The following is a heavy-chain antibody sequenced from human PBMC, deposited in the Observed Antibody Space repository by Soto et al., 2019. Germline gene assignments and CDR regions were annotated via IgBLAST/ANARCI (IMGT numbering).Heavy chain of an antibody. CDR3: ASPVGKQQLVLVGLYYYYGMDV. D-gene: IGHD6-13*01. J-gene: IGHJ6*02. V-gene: IGHV1-69*10. CDR1: GGTFSSYA. Sequence: SVKVSCKASGGTFSSYAISWVRQAPGQGLEWMGGIIPILGTANYAQKFQGRVTITADKSTSTAYMELSSLRSEDTAVYYCASPVGKQQLVLVGLYYYYGMDVWGQGTTVTVSS. CDR2: IIPILGTA.